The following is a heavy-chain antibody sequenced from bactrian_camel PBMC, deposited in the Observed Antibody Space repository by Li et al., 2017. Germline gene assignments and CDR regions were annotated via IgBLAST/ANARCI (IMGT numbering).Heavy chain of an antibody. V-gene: IGHV3S40*01. D-gene: IGHD2*01. CDR2: IYTGSGNT. Sequence: VQLVESGGGSALAGGSVRLSCAASGYTFNTYSWFRQAPGQEREGVARIYTGSGNTYYADSVKGRFTISQDNAKNTVYLQMNSLKPEDTAMYYCAARGPYCYTKLSVADFTYWGQGTQVTVS. J-gene: IGHJ6*01. CDR3: AARGPYCYTKLSVADFTY. CDR1: GYTFNTY.